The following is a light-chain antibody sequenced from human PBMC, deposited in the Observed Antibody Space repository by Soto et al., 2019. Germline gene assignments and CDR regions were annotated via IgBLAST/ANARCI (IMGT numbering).Light chain of an antibody. CDR2: GAS. CDR1: QSVSTN. Sequence: EIVMTQSPATLSVSPGERATLSCRASQSVSTNLAWYQQKPGQAPRLLMYGASTRATGIPARFSGSGSGTEFTFTISSLQSEDFAVYYCQQYNNWPGTFGQGTKLEIK. CDR3: QQYNNWPGT. V-gene: IGKV3-15*01. J-gene: IGKJ2*01.